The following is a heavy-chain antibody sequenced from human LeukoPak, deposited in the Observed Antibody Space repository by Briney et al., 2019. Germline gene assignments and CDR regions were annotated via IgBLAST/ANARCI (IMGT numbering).Heavy chain of an antibody. CDR3: ATSQKGYYDTSASFDS. J-gene: IGHJ4*02. CDR2: ISAYSDNR. D-gene: IGHD3-22*01. CDR1: VYTVPSYD. Sequence: ASVNVSFKTSVYTVPSYDISWVRQAPGQGLEWMGWISAYSDNRNYARKFQGRGTMTTDTSTSTAYMELRSLTSDHPAAHYCATSQKGYYDTSASFDSWGPGNLVTVSS. V-gene: IGHV1-18*01.